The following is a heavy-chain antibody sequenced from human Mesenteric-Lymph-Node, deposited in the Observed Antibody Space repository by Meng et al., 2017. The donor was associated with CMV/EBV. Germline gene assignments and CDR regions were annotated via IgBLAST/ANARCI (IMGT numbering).Heavy chain of an antibody. J-gene: IGHJ4*02. CDR3: ASLAPLNNTKDKIPSGY. CDR2: INHNGST. V-gene: IGHV4-34*01. Sequence: QVQLQQWGAGLLKPSETLSRTCAVYGGSFSAYYWSWIRQPPGKGLEWIGEINHNGSTNYNPSLKSRITISVDTSKNQFSLKLTSVTAADTAVYFCASLAPLNNTKDKIPSGYWGQGTLVTVSS. D-gene: IGHD1-14*01. CDR1: GGSFSAYY.